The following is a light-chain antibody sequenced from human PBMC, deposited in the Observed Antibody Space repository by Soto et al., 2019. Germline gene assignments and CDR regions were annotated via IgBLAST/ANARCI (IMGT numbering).Light chain of an antibody. Sequence: AIRMTQSPSSFSASTGDRVTITCQASQGISSYLAWYQQKPGKAPKLLIYAASTLQSGVPSRFSGSGSGTEFTLTISCLQSEEFATYYCQQYYSYPFTFGPGTKVDIK. CDR3: QQYYSYPFT. J-gene: IGKJ3*01. CDR2: AAS. V-gene: IGKV1-8*01. CDR1: QGISSY.